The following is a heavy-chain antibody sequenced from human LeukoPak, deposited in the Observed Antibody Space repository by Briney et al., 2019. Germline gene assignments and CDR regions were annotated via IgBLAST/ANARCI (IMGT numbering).Heavy chain of an antibody. CDR1: GFTFSSYG. D-gene: IGHD3-22*01. CDR3: AKDSYYYDSSGRGDY. V-gene: IGHV3-30*02. J-gene: IGHJ4*02. CDR2: IRYDGSNK. Sequence: GGSLRLSCAASGFTFSSYGMHWVRQAPGKGLEWVAFIRYDGSNKYYADSVKGRFTISRDNSKNTLYLQMNSLRAEDTAVYYCAKDSYYYDSSGRGDYWGQGTLVTVSS.